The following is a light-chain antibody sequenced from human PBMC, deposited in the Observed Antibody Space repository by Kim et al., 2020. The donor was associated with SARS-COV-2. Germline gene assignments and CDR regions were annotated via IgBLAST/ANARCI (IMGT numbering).Light chain of an antibody. CDR3: QQHYIYPLT. Sequence: ASTGDRVTITCRASQDISNSLAWYQQKPGKAPELLIYDAFTLQSGVSPRCSGSRSGTDFTLTISSLQSEDFATYYCQQHYIYPLTFGGGTKVDIK. V-gene: IGKV1-8*01. CDR2: DAF. CDR1: QDISNS. J-gene: IGKJ4*01.